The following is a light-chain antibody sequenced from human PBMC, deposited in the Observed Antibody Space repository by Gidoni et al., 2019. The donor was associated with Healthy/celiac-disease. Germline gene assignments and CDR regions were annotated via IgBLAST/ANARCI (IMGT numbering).Light chain of an antibody. CDR1: QSISSY. J-gene: IGKJ1*01. Sequence: DIQMNQSPSSQSASVGDRVTITCRASQSISSYLNWYQQKPGKAPKLLIYAASSLQRGVPSMFSGSGSGTDFTLTIGSLQPEDFATYYCQQSYSTPRTFGQGTKVEIK. V-gene: IGKV1-39*01. CDR3: QQSYSTPRT. CDR2: AAS.